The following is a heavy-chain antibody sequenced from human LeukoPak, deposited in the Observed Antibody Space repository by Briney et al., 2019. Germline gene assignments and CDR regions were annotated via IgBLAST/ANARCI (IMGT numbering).Heavy chain of an antibody. V-gene: IGHV4-34*01. CDR2: INHSGST. CDR1: SGSFSGYY. Sequence: SETLSLTCAVYSGSFSGYYWSWIRQPPGKGLEWIGEINHSGSTNYNPSLKSRVTISVDTSKNYFSLNLSSVTAADTAVYYCARGVAAARIWGQGTPVTVSS. D-gene: IGHD6-13*01. J-gene: IGHJ4*02. CDR3: ARGVAAARI.